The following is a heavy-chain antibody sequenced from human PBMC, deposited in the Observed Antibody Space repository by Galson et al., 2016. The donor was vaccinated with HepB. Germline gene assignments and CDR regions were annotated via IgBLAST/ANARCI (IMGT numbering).Heavy chain of an antibody. J-gene: IGHJ6*02. CDR2: ILSSGIT. Sequence: SLRLFCAASGFSVSSNHMTWVRQAPGKGLECVSVILSSGITFYADSVKGRFTISRDNSENTLYLQMNSLRAEDTAGYYCAREDRGHSYARQVDYTYGMDVWGQGTTVTVSS. D-gene: IGHD5-18*01. V-gene: IGHV3-66*01. CDR3: AREDRGHSYARQVDYTYGMDV. CDR1: GFSVSSNH.